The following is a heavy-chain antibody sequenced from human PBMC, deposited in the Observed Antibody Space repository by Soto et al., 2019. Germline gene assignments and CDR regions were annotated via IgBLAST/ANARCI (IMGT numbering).Heavy chain of an antibody. CDR2: MNPNSGNT. CDR3: AKGSCSSWFHYFDY. J-gene: IGHJ4*02. Sequence: QVQLVQSGAEVKKPGASVKVSCKASGYTFTSYDINWVRQATGQGLEWMGWMNPNSGNTGYAQKFQGRVTMTRNTSISTAYMELSSLRSEDTAVYYCAKGSCSSWFHYFDYWGQGTLVTVSS. V-gene: IGHV1-8*01. CDR1: GYTFTSYD. D-gene: IGHD6-13*01.